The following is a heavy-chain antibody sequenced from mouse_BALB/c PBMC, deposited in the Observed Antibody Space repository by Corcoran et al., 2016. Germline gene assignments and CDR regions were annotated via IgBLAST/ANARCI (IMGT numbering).Heavy chain of an antibody. CDR2: IDPANGNT. J-gene: IGHJ1*01. CDR1: VFNIKDTY. V-gene: IGHV14-3*02. CDR3: ANWDWYFDV. D-gene: IGHD4-1*01. Sequence: EVQLQQSGAELMKPGASVKLSCTASVFNIKDTYMHGVKQRPEQGLEWIGRIDPANGNTKYDPKFQGKATITANTSYNTAYLQLSSLTSEDTAVYYCANWDWYFDVWGAGTTVTVSS.